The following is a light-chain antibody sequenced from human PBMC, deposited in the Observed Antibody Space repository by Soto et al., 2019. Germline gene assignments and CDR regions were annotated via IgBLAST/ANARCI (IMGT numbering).Light chain of an antibody. Sequence: EIVLTQSPGTLSLSPGEGATLSCRASQSISSSHLAWYQQRLGQAPRLLIYGTSNRATGIPDRFSGSRSGTDFTLTITRLEPEDFAVYYCQQYSSSPRTFGQGTKVDIK. CDR2: GTS. J-gene: IGKJ1*01. V-gene: IGKV3-20*01. CDR3: QQYSSSPRT. CDR1: QSISSSH.